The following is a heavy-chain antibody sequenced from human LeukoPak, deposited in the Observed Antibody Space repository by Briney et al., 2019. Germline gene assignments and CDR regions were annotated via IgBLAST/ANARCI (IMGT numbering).Heavy chain of an antibody. CDR2: IYDSGST. V-gene: IGHV4-38-2*01. D-gene: IGHD6-19*01. CDR1: GYSISSGFY. Sequence: PSETLSLTCAVSGYSISSGFYWGWIRQPPRKGLEWIGSIYDSGSTYYNPSLKSRVTISVDTSKNQFSLKLGSVTAADTAVYYCAASDSSAWLTFYPWGQGTLVTVSS. J-gene: IGHJ5*02. CDR3: AASDSSAWLTFYP.